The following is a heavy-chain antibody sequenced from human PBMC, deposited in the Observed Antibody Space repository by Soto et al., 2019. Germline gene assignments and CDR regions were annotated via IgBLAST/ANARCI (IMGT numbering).Heavy chain of an antibody. CDR3: ARQGSNGAYYYYGMDV. Sequence: PGESLKISCEGSGYRFSIYWIAWVRQMPGKGLEWMGIIYPGDSDTMYSPSFQGQVTFSVDKSTSTAYLQWSSLKASDTAMYYCARQGSNGAYYYYGMDVWGQGTTVTVSS. V-gene: IGHV5-51*01. CDR2: IYPGDSDT. J-gene: IGHJ6*02. CDR1: GYRFSIYW. D-gene: IGHD2-8*01.